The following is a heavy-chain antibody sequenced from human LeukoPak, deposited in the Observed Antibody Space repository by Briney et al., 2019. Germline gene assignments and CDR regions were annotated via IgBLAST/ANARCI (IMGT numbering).Heavy chain of an antibody. CDR3: AIGLVGYLYYFDY. V-gene: IGHV4-59*01. CDR2: IYYSGST. J-gene: IGHJ4*02. Sequence: SETLSLTCTVSGGSISSYYWSWIRQPPGKGLEWIGYIYYSGSTNYNPSLKSRVTISVDTSKNQFSLKLSSVTAADTAVYYCAIGLVGYLYYFDYWGQGTLVTVSS. CDR1: GGSISSYY. D-gene: IGHD2-21*01.